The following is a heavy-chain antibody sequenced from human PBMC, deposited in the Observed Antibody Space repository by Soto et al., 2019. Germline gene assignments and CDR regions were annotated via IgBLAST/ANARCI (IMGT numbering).Heavy chain of an antibody. Sequence: ASVTVSCKASGYTFTSYGISWVRQAPGQGLEWMGWISAYNGNTNYAQKPQGRVTMTTDTSTSTAYMELRSLRSDDTAVYYCARERIAAAGLWFDPWGQGTLVTVSS. D-gene: IGHD6-13*01. CDR3: ARERIAAAGLWFDP. CDR1: GYTFTSYG. V-gene: IGHV1-18*01. J-gene: IGHJ5*02. CDR2: ISAYNGNT.